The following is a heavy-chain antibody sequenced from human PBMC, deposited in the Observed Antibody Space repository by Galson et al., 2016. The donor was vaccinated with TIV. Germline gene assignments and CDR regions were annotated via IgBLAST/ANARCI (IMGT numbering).Heavy chain of an antibody. D-gene: IGHD6-19*01. CDR2: MWYDGSDK. J-gene: IGHJ4*02. CDR3: GIAFYNNGWFIEY. CDR1: GFTFASYG. Sequence: SLRLSCAASGFTFASYGMHWVRQAPGKGLEWVTLMWYDGSDKYYADSVKGRFTISRDNSKNTLYLQMTSLRAEDTAMYYYGIAFYNNGWFIEYWGQGTLVTVSS. V-gene: IGHV3-33*01.